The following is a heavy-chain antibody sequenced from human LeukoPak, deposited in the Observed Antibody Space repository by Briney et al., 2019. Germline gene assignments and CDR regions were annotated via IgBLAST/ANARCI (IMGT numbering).Heavy chain of an antibody. CDR3: ARASIAVAGLGYFQH. J-gene: IGHJ1*01. V-gene: IGHV1-18*01. CDR2: ISAYNGNT. Sequence: ASVKVSCKASGYTFTSYGISWVRQAPGQGLEWMGWISAYNGNTNYAQKLQGRVTMTTDTSTSTAYMELRSLRSDDTAVYYCARASIAVAGLGYFQHWGQGTLVTVSS. D-gene: IGHD6-19*01. CDR1: GYTFTSYG.